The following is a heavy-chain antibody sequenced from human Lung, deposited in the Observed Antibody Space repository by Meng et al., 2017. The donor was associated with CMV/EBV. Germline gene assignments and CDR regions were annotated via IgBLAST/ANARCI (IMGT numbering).Heavy chain of an antibody. D-gene: IGHD1-7*01. J-gene: IGHJ4*02. CDR1: GGSFSGYY. V-gene: IGHV4-34*01. Sequence: SETXSLXCAVYGGSFSGYYWSWIRQPPGKGLEWIGEINHSGSTNYNPSLKSRVTISVDTSKNQFSLKLSSVTAADTAVYYCARGAWNYVGVLDYWGQGTLVTVAS. CDR2: INHSGST. CDR3: ARGAWNYVGVLDY.